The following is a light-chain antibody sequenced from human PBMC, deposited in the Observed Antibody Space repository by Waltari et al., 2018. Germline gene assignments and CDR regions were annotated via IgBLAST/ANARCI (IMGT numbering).Light chain of an antibody. Sequence: PGERATLSCRASQSVSSSYLAWYQQKPGQAPRLLIYGASSRATGIPDRFSGSGSGTDFTLTISRLEPEDFAVYYCQQYGSSPGTFGQGTKVEIK. CDR2: GAS. V-gene: IGKV3-20*01. CDR1: QSVSSSY. J-gene: IGKJ1*01. CDR3: QQYGSSPGT.